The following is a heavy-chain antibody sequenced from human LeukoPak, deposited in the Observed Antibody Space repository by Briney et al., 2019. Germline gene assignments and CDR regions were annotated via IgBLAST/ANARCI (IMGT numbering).Heavy chain of an antibody. V-gene: IGHV3-33*01. CDR3: ARVLTTVVPAAMGFDP. CDR2: IWYDGSNK. CDR1: GFTFSSYG. Sequence: GGSLRLSCAASGFTFSSYGMHWVRQAPGKGLEWVAVIWYDGSNKYYADSVKGRFTISRDNSKNTLYLQMNSLRAEDTAVYYRARVLTTVVPAAMGFDPWGQGTLVTVSS. J-gene: IGHJ5*02. D-gene: IGHD2-2*01.